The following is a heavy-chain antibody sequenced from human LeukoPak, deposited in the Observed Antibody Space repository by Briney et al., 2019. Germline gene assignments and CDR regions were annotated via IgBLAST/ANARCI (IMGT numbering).Heavy chain of an antibody. Sequence: GGSLRLSCEASGFTFSSYAMSWVREAPGKGLEGVSGISTNCGSTSYAHSVKGRLTISRDNPRNMLYMEMYSLRAEDTAVYYCSVMHRYYDGSGYWVQWGQGTRVTVSS. J-gene: IGHJ4*02. CDR3: SVMHRYYDGSGYWVQ. D-gene: IGHD3-22*01. CDR1: GFTFSSYA. V-gene: IGHV3-23*01. CDR2: ISTNCGST.